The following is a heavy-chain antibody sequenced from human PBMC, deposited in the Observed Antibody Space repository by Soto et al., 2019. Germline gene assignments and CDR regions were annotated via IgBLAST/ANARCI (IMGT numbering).Heavy chain of an antibody. CDR3: ARDVSPYYYYYGMDV. V-gene: IGHV3-21*01. Sequence: GGSLRLSCAASGFTFSSYSMNWVRQAPGKGLEWVSSISSSSSYIYYADSVKGRFTISRDNAKNSLYLQMNSLRAEDTAVYYCARDVSPYYYYYGMDVWGQGTTVTVSS. CDR2: ISSSSSYI. D-gene: IGHD3-3*02. J-gene: IGHJ6*02. CDR1: GFTFSSYS.